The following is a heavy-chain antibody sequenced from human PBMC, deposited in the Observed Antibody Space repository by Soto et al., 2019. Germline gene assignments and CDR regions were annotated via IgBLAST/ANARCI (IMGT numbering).Heavy chain of an antibody. CDR2: IIPLFGTT. D-gene: IGHD3-16*01. CDR3: ARRLDDRADAGFDV. Sequence: QVHLVQSGAEVRKPGSSVKVSCKTSGGTFSTYTIYWVRQAPGQGLEWMGRIIPLFGTTRYAQNFQDRVTITAEESTTPTNMELSSLGAEDTALYYCARRLDDRADAGFDVWGEGTAVTVSA. J-gene: IGHJ3*01. CDR1: GGTFSTYT. V-gene: IGHV1-69*18.